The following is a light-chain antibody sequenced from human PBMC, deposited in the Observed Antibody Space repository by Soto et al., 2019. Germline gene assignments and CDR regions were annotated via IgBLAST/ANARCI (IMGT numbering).Light chain of an antibody. V-gene: IGLV1-51*01. CDR1: DSNIGKNF. CDR2: DND. CDR3: GTWDTSLFVWM. Sequence: QSVLTQPPSVSAAPGQKVIISCSGSDSNIGKNFVSWYQHFPATAPKLIIYDNDKRPAGIPDRFSGSRSDTSATLGITGLQTGDEADYYCGTWDTSLFVWMFGGGTQLTVL. J-gene: IGLJ7*01.